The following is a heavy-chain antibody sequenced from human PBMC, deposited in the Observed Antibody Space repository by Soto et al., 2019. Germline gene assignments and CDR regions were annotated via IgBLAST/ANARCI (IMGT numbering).Heavy chain of an antibody. Sequence: PGGSLRLSCAASGFTFSSYAMTWVRQAPGKGLEWVSFITVGGGATDYGDSVKGRFTISRDNSKSTVFLEMDSLRADDTAVYYCAKDVERPEYWGQGVLVTVSS. J-gene: IGHJ4*02. V-gene: IGHV3-23*01. CDR3: AKDVERPEY. CDR1: GFTFSSYA. CDR2: ITVGGGAT.